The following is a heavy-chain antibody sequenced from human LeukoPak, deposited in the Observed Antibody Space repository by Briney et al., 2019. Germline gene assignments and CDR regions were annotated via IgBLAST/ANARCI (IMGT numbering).Heavy chain of an antibody. CDR3: ARASVPGSGEVLVDAFDI. J-gene: IGHJ3*02. CDR1: GFTFDDYA. CDR2: ISWNSGSI. V-gene: IGHV3-9*01. Sequence: EPGRSLRLSCAASGFTFDDYAMHWVRQAPGKGLEWVSGISWNSGSIGYADSVKGRFTISRDNAKNSLYLQMNSLRAEDTALYYCARASVPGSGEVLVDAFDIWGQGAMVTVSS. D-gene: IGHD2-2*01.